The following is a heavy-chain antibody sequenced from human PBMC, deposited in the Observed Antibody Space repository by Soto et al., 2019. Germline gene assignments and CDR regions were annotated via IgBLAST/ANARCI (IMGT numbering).Heavy chain of an antibody. D-gene: IGHD1-26*01. J-gene: IGHJ4*02. V-gene: IGHV3-72*01. Sequence: LVESGGGVIQPGGSLRLSCAASGFSFSDHYMDWVRQAPGKGLEWLGRIRNKANGYTTEYAASVKGRITISRDDSKNSLFLQVTNLKIEDTAVYFCAKEATNDQWELLHVDSWGQGNLVTGSS. CDR2: IRNKANGYTT. CDR3: AKEATNDQWELLHVDS. CDR1: GFSFSDHY.